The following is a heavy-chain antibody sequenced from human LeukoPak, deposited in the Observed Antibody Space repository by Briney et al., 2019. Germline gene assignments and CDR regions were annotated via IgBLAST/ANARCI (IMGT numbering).Heavy chain of an antibody. CDR2: ISYDGSNK. J-gene: IGHJ4*02. CDR3: ARDGEFEYSSSSLDY. D-gene: IGHD6-6*01. CDR1: GFTFSSYA. Sequence: QSGGSLRLSCAASGFTFSSYAMHWVRQAPGKGLEWVAVISYDGSNKYYADSVKGRFTISRDNSKNTLYLQMNSLRAEDTAVYYCARDGEFEYSSSSLDYWGQGTLVTVSS. V-gene: IGHV3-30*04.